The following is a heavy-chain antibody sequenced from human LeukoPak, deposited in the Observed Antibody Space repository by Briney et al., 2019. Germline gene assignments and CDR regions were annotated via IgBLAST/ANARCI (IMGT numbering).Heavy chain of an antibody. D-gene: IGHD3-10*01. CDR1: GFTFRNYD. V-gene: IGHV3-13*01. J-gene: IGHJ3*02. Sequence: PGGSLRLSCAASGFTFRNYDMHWVRQATGKGLEWVSGIDIPGDTYYSDSVKGRFTISREDAKNSLYLQMNSLRAGDTAVYYCARGRLWFGEPSGFAIWGQGTMVTVSS. CDR3: ARGRLWFGEPSGFAI. CDR2: IDIPGDT.